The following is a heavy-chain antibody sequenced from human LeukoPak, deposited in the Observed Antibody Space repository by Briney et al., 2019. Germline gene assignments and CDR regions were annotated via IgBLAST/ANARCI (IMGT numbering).Heavy chain of an antibody. CDR3: ARDLSGNGGSTYYYGMDV. D-gene: IGHD2-15*01. CDR1: GYTFTGYY. CDR2: INPNSGGT. Sequence: ASVKVSCKASGYTFTGYYMHWVRQAPGQGLEWMGWINPNSGGTNYAQKFQGRVTMTRDTSISTAYMELSRLRSDDTAVYYCARDLSGNGGSTYYYGMDVWGQGTTVTVSS. V-gene: IGHV1-2*02. J-gene: IGHJ6*02.